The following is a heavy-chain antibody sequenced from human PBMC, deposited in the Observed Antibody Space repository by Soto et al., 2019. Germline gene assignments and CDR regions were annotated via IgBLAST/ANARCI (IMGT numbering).Heavy chain of an antibody. CDR2: IWYDGSNK. D-gene: IGHD3-22*01. Sequence: GGSLRLSCAASGFTFSSYGMHWVRQAPGKGLEWVAVIWYDGSNKYYAVSVKGRFTISRDNSKNTLYLQMNSLRAEDTAVYYCARDALYYYDSSGYYGYWGQGTLVTVSS. CDR3: ARDALYYYDSSGYYGY. J-gene: IGHJ4*02. CDR1: GFTFSSYG. V-gene: IGHV3-33*01.